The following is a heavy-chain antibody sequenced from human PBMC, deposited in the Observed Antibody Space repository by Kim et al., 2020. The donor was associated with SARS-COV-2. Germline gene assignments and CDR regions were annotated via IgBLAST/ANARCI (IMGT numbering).Heavy chain of an antibody. J-gene: IGHJ4*02. V-gene: IGHV3-30*02. Sequence: YADSVKGRFTISRDNSKNPLYLQMNSLRAEDTAVYYCAKGDYGSGSQGDYWGQGTLVTVSS. CDR3: AKGDYGSGSQGDY. D-gene: IGHD3-10*01.